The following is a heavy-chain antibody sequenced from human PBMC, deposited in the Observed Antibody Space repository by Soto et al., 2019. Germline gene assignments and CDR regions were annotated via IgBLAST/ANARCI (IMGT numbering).Heavy chain of an antibody. J-gene: IGHJ4*02. Sequence: QVQLVQSGAEVKKPGASVKVSCKASGYNFMPYGVNWVRQAPGQGLEWMGWISPWKGNTNYAQSFQGRVTMTTDTSTSTAYMELRSLTSDDTAVYYCARDLDPSGSYYTGYWGPGTLVTVSS. D-gene: IGHD3-10*01. CDR3: ARDLDPSGSYYTGY. CDR1: GYNFMPYG. V-gene: IGHV1-18*04. CDR2: ISPWKGNT.